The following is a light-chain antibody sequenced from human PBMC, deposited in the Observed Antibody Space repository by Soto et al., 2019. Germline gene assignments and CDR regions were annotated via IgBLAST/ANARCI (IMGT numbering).Light chain of an antibody. CDR2: ALS. Sequence: DIPMTQSPSSLSASVGDRVTITCRASQGINNYVAWYQQKPGKQPKLLLYALSTLQSGVPSRFSGSRSGTDFTSTINSLQPEDVATYYCQDYSSVPDLGPGTKVDIK. CDR3: QDYSSVPD. J-gene: IGKJ3*01. CDR1: QGINNY. V-gene: IGKV1-27*01.